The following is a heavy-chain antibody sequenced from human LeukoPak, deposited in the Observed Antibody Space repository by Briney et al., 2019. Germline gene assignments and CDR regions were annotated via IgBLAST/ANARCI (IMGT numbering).Heavy chain of an antibody. D-gene: IGHD6-19*01. V-gene: IGHV1-18*01. CDR2: ISAYNGNT. Sequence: ASGKVSCKASGYTFTSYGISWVRQAPGQGLGWMGWISAYNGNTNYAQKLQGRVTMTTDTSTSTAYMELRSLRSDDTAVYYCARVGSGWPIPDYWGQGTLVTVSS. CDR1: GYTFTSYG. J-gene: IGHJ4*02. CDR3: ARVGSGWPIPDY.